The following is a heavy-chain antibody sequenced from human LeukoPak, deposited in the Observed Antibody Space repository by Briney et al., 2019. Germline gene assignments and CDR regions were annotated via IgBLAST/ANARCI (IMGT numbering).Heavy chain of an antibody. V-gene: IGHV3-21*01. CDR2: ISSSSSYI. CDR3: ARDLMGSLTMVPSYMDV. J-gene: IGHJ6*03. D-gene: IGHD3-10*01. Sequence: TGGSLRLSCAASGFTFSSYSMNWVRQAPGKGLEWVSSISSSSSYIYYADSVKGRFTISRDNAKNTMYLQMNSLRAEDTAVYYCARDLMGSLTMVPSYMDVWGKGTTVTISS. CDR1: GFTFSSYS.